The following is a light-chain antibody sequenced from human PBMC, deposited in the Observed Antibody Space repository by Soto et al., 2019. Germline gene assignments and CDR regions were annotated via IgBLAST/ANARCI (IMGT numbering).Light chain of an antibody. Sequence: DIQMTQSPSSLSASIGYRVTITCRASQSISSWLAWYQQKPGKAPKLLIYAASSLQSGVPSRFSGSGSGTDFTLTISSLQPEDFATYYCKQSYSTINFGQGTRLEIK. CDR1: QSISSW. J-gene: IGKJ5*01. CDR3: KQSYSTIN. CDR2: AAS. V-gene: IGKV1-39*01.